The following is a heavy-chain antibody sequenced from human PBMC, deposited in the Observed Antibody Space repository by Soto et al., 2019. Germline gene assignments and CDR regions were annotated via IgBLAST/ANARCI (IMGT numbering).Heavy chain of an antibody. CDR1: GGSISSSSYY. Sequence: QLQLQESGPGLVKPSETLSLTCTVSGGSISSSSYYWGWIRQPPGKGLEWIGSLYYSGSTYYNPSLTSLFTIPVDTSQNQRSLNVSSVTAADTAGYYCVASGYAPFDYGGQGTLVTVSS. CDR2: LYYSGST. D-gene: IGHD3-22*01. V-gene: IGHV4-39*01. J-gene: IGHJ4*02. CDR3: VASGYAPFDY.